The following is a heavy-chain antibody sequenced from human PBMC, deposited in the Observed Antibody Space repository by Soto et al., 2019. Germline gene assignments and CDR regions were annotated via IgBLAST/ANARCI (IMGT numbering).Heavy chain of an antibody. CDR3: ARHASRGYSSSWYFED. D-gene: IGHD6-13*01. CDR1: GGSVSSSSYY. CDR2: TYYSAGT. Sequence: LSLTCNVSGGSVSSSSYYWGWIRQAPGKGLEWIVSTYYSAGTYYNPSLKSRITTSMDASKNQFSLTVTSVTAADTAIYYCARHASRGYSSSWYFEDWGQGTPVTVSS. J-gene: IGHJ4*02. V-gene: IGHV4-39*01.